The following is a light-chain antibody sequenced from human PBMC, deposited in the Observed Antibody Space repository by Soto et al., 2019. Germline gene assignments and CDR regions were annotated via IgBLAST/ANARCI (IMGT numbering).Light chain of an antibody. CDR3: GTWDASLSAGV. V-gene: IGLV1-51*01. J-gene: IGLJ2*01. CDR1: SSNIETNP. CDR2: NDD. Sequence: QSVLTQPPSVSAAPGQKVTISCSGASSNIETNPVSWYRHLPGTVPKLLIHNDDKRPSGVPDRFSGSKSGTSATLGITGLQTGDEADYYCGTWDASLSAGVFGGGTKITVL.